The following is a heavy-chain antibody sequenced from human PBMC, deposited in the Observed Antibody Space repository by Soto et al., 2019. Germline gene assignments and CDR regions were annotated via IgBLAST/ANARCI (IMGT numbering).Heavy chain of an antibody. CDR1: GGSIRGSYYY. Sequence: QLQLQESGPGLVKPSETLSLTCAVSGGSIRGSYYYWGWLRQSPGKGPEWFGSVVYTGFTSYNPSLESRVSVSVDTSKNQFSLKVSGVSAAATAVYYCDTSQKGYNWTYFDHWGQGAMVNVSA. CDR3: DTSQKGYNWTYFDH. J-gene: IGHJ4*02. CDR2: VVYTGFT. V-gene: IGHV4-39*01. D-gene: IGHD1-20*01.